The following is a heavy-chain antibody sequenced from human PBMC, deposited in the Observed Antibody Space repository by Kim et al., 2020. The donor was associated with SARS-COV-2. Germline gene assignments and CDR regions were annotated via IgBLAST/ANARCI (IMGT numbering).Heavy chain of an antibody. V-gene: IGHV1-18*01. Sequence: NYAQMLQDRITLNTDTSTSTAQMELMTLRSDDTAVYYCARVGTNGGSFDYWGQGTLVTVSS. J-gene: IGHJ4*02. CDR3: ARVGTNGGSFDY. D-gene: IGHD7-27*01.